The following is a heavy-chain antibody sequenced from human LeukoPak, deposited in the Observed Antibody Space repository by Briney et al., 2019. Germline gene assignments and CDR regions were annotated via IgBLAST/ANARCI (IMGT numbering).Heavy chain of an antibody. D-gene: IGHD7-27*01. V-gene: IGHV3-74*01. J-gene: IGHJ4*02. CDR1: GFNFGSHW. CDR2: INSGGSGT. Sequence: GGSQRLSCAASGFNFGSHWMHWVRQTPGQGLLWVSRINSGGSGTSYADSVEGRFTISRDNAKNTVSLQMNSLRAEDTAVYFCASSLGPLTEYWGQGTLVTVSS. CDR3: ASSLGPLTEY.